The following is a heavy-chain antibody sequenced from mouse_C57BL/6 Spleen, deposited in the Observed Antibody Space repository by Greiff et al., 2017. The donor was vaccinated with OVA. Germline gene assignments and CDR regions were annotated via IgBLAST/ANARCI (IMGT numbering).Heavy chain of an antibody. Sequence: VKLQQPGAELVRPGTSVKLSCKASGYTFTSYWMHWVKQRPGQGLEWIGVIDPSDSYTNYNQKFKGKATLTVDTSSSTAYMQLSSLTSEDSAVYYCARGYYGSSPCAYWGQGTLVTVSA. CDR2: IDPSDSYT. D-gene: IGHD1-1*01. J-gene: IGHJ3*01. CDR1: GYTFTSYW. CDR3: ARGYYGSSPCAY. V-gene: IGHV1-59*01.